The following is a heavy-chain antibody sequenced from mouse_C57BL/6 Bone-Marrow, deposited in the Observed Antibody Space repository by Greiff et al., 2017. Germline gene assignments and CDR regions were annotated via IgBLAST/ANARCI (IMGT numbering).Heavy chain of an antibody. CDR3: TTRTATVVGRAMDY. Sequence: EVQLQQSGAELVRPGASVKLSCTASGFNIKDDYMHWVKQRPEQGLEWIGWIDPENGDTEYASKFQGKATITADTSSNTAYLQLSSLTSEDTAFYYCTTRTATVVGRAMDYWGQGTSVTVSS. J-gene: IGHJ4*01. CDR2: IDPENGDT. D-gene: IGHD1-1*01. V-gene: IGHV14-4*01. CDR1: GFNIKDDY.